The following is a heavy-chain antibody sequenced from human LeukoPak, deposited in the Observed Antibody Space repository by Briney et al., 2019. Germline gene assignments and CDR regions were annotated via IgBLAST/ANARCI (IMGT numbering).Heavy chain of an antibody. CDR2: INSDGSST. CDR1: GFTFSSYW. CDR3: ARASRIAAAGYYYYYYMDV. J-gene: IGHJ6*03. D-gene: IGHD6-13*01. Sequence: GGSLRLSCAASGFTFSSYWMHWVRQAPGKGLVWVSRINSDGSSTSYADSVKGRFTISRDNAKNTLYLQMNSLRAEDTAVYYCARASRIAAAGYYYYYYMDVWGKGTTVTISS. V-gene: IGHV3-74*01.